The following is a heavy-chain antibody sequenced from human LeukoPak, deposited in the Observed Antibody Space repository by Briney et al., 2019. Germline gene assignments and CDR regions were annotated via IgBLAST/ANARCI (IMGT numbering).Heavy chain of an antibody. CDR1: GGSISSGGYS. CDR3: ARSEGVVVVAATRFPDY. CDR2: IYHSGTT. V-gene: IGHV4-30-2*01. Sequence: SQTLSLTCAVSGGSISSGGYSWGWIRQPPGKGLEWIGYIYHSGTTYYNPSLKSRVTISVDRSKNQFSLRLSSVTAADTAVYYCARSEGVVVVAATRFPDYWGQGTLVTVSS. D-gene: IGHD2-15*01. J-gene: IGHJ4*02.